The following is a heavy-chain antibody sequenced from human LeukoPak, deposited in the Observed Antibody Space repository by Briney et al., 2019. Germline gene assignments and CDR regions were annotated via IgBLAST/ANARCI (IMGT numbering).Heavy chain of an antibody. CDR2: FDPEDGEK. Sequence: ENLSRTVSVYSPTEVSVNRVRQAAGHGIEGMGGFDPEDGEKIYAQKFQGRVTMTEDTSTDTAYMELSSLRSDDTAVYYCATETTAGTLDYWGQGTLVTVSS. D-gene: IGHD6-13*01. CDR3: ATETTAGTLDY. V-gene: IGHV1-24*01. CDR1: VYSPTEVS. J-gene: IGHJ4*02.